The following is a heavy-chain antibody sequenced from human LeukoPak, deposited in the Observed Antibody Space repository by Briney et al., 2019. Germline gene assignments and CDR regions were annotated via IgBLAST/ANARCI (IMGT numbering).Heavy chain of an antibody. D-gene: IGHD3-10*01. J-gene: IGHJ5*02. CDR3: ARRTRYYLQRRFDP. CDR2: INHSGST. CDR1: GGSFSGYY. Sequence: PSETLSLTCAVYGGSFSGYYWSWIRQPPGKGLEWIGEINHSGSTNYNPSLKSRVTISVDTSKNQFSLKLSSATAADTAVYYCARRTRYYLQRRFDPWGQGTLVTVSS. V-gene: IGHV4-34*01.